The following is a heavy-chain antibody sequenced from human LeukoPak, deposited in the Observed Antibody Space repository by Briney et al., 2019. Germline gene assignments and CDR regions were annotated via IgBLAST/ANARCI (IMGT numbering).Heavy chain of an antibody. Sequence: PSETLSLTCAVYGGSFSGYYWSWIRQPPGKGLEWIGEINHSGSTNYNPSLKSRVTISVDTSKNQFSLKLSSVTAADTAVYYCARDSTTYDSSGYNAFDIWGQGTMVTVSS. CDR3: ARDSTTYDSSGYNAFDI. CDR2: INHSGST. D-gene: IGHD3-22*01. J-gene: IGHJ3*02. V-gene: IGHV4-34*01. CDR1: GGSFSGYY.